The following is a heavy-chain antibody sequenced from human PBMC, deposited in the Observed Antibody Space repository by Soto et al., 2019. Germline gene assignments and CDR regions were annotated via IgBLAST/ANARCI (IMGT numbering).Heavy chain of an antibody. CDR3: ARAYCSGGSCYFDY. V-gene: IGHV4-59*01. J-gene: IGHJ4*02. CDR2: IYYSGST. D-gene: IGHD2-15*01. CDR1: GGSISSYY. Sequence: ETLSLTCTVSGGSISSYYWSWIRQPPGKGLEWIGYIYYSGSTNYNPSLKSRVTISVDTSKNQFSLKLSSVTAADTAVYYCARAYCSGGSCYFDYWGQGTLVTVSS.